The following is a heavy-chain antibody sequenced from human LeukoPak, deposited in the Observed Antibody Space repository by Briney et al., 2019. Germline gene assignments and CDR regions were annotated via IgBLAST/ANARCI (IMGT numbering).Heavy chain of an antibody. Sequence: GGSLRLSCAASGFTFSNYWMHWVRQAPGKGLEWVSYISSSGSTTYYADSVKGRFTISRDNAKNSLYLQMNSLRAEDTAVYYCARGYCSGGSCYFDYWGQGTLVTVSS. CDR3: ARGYCSGGSCYFDY. CDR2: ISSSGSTT. CDR1: GFTFSNYW. V-gene: IGHV3-48*04. D-gene: IGHD2-15*01. J-gene: IGHJ4*02.